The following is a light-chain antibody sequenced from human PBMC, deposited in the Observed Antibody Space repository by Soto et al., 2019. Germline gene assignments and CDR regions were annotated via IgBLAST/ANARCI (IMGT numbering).Light chain of an antibody. CDR1: SRDVGGYNY. J-gene: IGLJ1*01. Sequence: QSALTQPASVSGSPGQSITISCTGTSRDVGGYNYVSWYQQHPGKAPKLMIYEVSNRPSGVSHRFSGSKSGNTASLTISGLQAEDEADYYCSSYTSTITYVFGSGTKLTVL. CDR2: EVS. V-gene: IGLV2-14*01. CDR3: SSYTSTITYV.